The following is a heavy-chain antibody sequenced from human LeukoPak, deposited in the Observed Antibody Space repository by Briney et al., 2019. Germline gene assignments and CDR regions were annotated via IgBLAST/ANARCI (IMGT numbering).Heavy chain of an antibody. Sequence: GRSLRLSCAASGFTFSSYAMHWVRQAPGKGLEWVAVISYDGSNKYYADSVKGRFTISRDNSKNTLYLQMNSLRAEDTAVYYCASVAGAGRGLDAFDIWGQGTMVTVSS. D-gene: IGHD1-26*01. J-gene: IGHJ3*02. V-gene: IGHV3-30-3*01. CDR3: ASVAGAGRGLDAFDI. CDR1: GFTFSSYA. CDR2: ISYDGSNK.